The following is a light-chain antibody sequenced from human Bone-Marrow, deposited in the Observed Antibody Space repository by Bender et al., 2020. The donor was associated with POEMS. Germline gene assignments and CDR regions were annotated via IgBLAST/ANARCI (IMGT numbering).Light chain of an antibody. CDR1: VLAKKY. V-gene: IGLV3-21*02. Sequence: SYELTQPSSVSVSPGQTARITCSGDVLAKKYVRWFQQKPGQAPVLVVYDGSDRPSGIPERFSGSNSVNSATLTISRVEAGDEADYYCHVWDSFTNQEVFGGGTKLTVL. CDR2: DGS. CDR3: HVWDSFTNQEV. J-gene: IGLJ3*02.